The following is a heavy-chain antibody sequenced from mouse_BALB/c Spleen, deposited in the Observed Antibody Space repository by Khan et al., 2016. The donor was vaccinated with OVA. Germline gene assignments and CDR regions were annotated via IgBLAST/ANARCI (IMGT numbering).Heavy chain of an antibody. CDR1: GYTFSSYW. Sequence: GQRKKSGAELMKPGASVKISCKATGYTFSSYWIEWVKQRPGHGLEWIGEILPGSGRNNYNEKFKGKATFTADTSSNTAYMQLSNLTSDDSAVDYCPLGNSYGSSSWFGYWGQGTLVTVSA. V-gene: IGHV1-9*01. D-gene: IGHD1-1*01. CDR3: PLGNSYGSSSWFGY. CDR2: ILPGSGRN. J-gene: IGHJ3*01.